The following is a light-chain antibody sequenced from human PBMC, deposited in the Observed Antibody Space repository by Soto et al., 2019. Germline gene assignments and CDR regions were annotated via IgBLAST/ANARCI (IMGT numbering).Light chain of an antibody. Sequence: QSALTQPASVSGSPGQSITISCTGTSSDVGGYNYVSWYQHHPVKAPKLMIYDVSNRPSGVSNRFSGSKSGNTASLTISGLQAEDEADYYCSSYTSSSTRVFGGGTQLTVL. CDR2: DVS. J-gene: IGLJ2*01. V-gene: IGLV2-14*03. CDR3: SSYTSSSTRV. CDR1: SSDVGGYNY.